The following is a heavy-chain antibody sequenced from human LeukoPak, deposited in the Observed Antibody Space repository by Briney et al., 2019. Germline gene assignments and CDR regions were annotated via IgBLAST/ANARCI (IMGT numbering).Heavy chain of an antibody. J-gene: IGHJ4*02. D-gene: IGHD6-13*01. Sequence: GGSLRLSCAASGFTLSSYAMSWVRQAPGKVLEWDSAIRGSGGRTYYADSGKGRFTISRHNSKNTLYLQMNSLRAEDTAVYYWAKEAYRGIAAAGNQIDYWGQGTLVTVSS. CDR3: AKEAYRGIAAAGNQIDY. CDR2: IRGSGGRT. CDR1: GFTLSSYA. V-gene: IGHV3-23*01.